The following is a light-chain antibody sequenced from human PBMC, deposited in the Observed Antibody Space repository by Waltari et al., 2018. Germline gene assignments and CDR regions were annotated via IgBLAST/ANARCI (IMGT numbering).Light chain of an antibody. J-gene: IGLJ6*01. CDR2: GNN. Sequence: SELTQDPAVSVALGQTVRSTCQGDSLRSNDASWYQQKPGQAPVLVAYGNNKRPSGIPERFSGSNTEDTASLTITGAQVEDEADYYCDSWDSSGSHHDVFGGGTKLTVL. CDR1: SLRSND. CDR3: DSWDSSGSHHDV. V-gene: IGLV3-19*01.